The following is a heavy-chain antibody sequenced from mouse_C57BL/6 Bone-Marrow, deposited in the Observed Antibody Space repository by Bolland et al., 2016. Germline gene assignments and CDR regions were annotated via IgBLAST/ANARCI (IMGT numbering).Heavy chain of an antibody. CDR2: IFPGSGST. J-gene: IGHJ3*01. Sequence: IFPGSGSTYYNEKFKGKATLTVDTSSSTAYMQLSSLTSEASAVYFCARVFAYWGQGTLV. CDR3: ARVFAY. V-gene: IGHV1-56*01.